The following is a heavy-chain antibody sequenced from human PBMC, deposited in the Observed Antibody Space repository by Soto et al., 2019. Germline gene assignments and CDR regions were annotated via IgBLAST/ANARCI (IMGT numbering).Heavy chain of an antibody. Sequence: SETLSLTCAVYGGSFSGYYWSWIRQPAGKGLEWIGEINHSGSTNYNPSLKSRVTISVDTSKNQFSLKLSSVTAADTAVYYCARGDLAKSGYLDYWGQGTLVTVSS. V-gene: IGHV4-34*01. CDR2: INHSGST. J-gene: IGHJ4*02. D-gene: IGHD1-26*01. CDR1: GGSFSGYY. CDR3: ARGDLAKSGYLDY.